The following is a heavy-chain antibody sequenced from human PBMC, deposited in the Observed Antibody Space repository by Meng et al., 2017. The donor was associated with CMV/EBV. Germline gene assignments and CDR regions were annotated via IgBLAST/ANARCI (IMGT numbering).Heavy chain of an antibody. Sequence: AQLQEAGSRLVKPSETLSLTCTVSGGSISSCYWSWIRQPAGKGLEWIGRIYTSGSTNYNPSLKSRVTMSVDTSKNQFSLKLSSVTAADTAVYYCARSMVVAGDWFDPWGQGTLVTVSS. D-gene: IGHD2-15*01. CDR3: ARSMVVAGDWFDP. CDR1: GGSISSCY. J-gene: IGHJ5*02. V-gene: IGHV4-4*07. CDR2: IYTSGST.